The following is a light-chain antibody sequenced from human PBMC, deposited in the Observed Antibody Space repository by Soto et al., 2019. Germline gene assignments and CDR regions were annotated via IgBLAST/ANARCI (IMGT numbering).Light chain of an antibody. CDR1: QSVFSS. Sequence: EIVMTQSPATLSVSPGERATLSCRASQSVFSSLAWYQQKPGQAPRLLIYGAATRATGIPARFSGGGSGTEFTLTISSLQSEDFAVYYCQQYHQWPAFGRGT. CDR3: QQYHQWPA. V-gene: IGKV3-15*01. CDR2: GAA. J-gene: IGKJ1*01.